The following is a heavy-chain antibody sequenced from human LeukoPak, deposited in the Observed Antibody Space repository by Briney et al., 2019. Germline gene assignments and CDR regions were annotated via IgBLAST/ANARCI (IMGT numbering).Heavy chain of an antibody. D-gene: IGHD5-24*01. CDR2: IIPIFGTA. Sequence: SVKVSCKASGGTFSNYAISWVRQGPGQGLEWMGGIIPIFGTANYAQKFQGRVTITADESTSTAYMELSSLRSEDTAVYYCARRPIGDGYNRYFDYWGQGTLVTVSS. J-gene: IGHJ4*02. CDR3: ARRPIGDGYNRYFDY. V-gene: IGHV1-69*13. CDR1: GGTFSNYA.